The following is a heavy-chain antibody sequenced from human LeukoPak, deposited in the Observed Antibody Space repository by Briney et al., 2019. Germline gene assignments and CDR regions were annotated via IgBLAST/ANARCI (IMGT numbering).Heavy chain of an antibody. D-gene: IGHD2-2*01. CDR3: ARIVVVLAAIDWWSSASLSYYYCYMDV. Sequence: SETLSLTCAVSGGSFSGYYRSWIRQPPGKGLEWIAEINNSGSTNYNPSLKRRVTISVDTTNNQLPLKLSSVTAAYTAVYYCARIVVVLAAIDWWSSASLSYYYCYMDVWGKGNTVTVSS. CDR1: GGSFSGYY. CDR2: INNSGST. J-gene: IGHJ6*03. V-gene: IGHV4-34*01.